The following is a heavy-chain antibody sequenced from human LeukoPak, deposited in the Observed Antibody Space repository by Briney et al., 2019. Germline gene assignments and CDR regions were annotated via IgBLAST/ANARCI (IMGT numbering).Heavy chain of an antibody. V-gene: IGHV4-30-4*08. CDR1: GGSISSGDYY. CDR2: IYYSGST. J-gene: IGHJ4*02. D-gene: IGHD6-19*01. CDR3: AREQWRRGFDY. Sequence: SETLSLTCTVSGGSISSGDYYWSWIRQPPGKGLEWIGYIYYSGSTYYNPSLKSRVTISVDTSKNQFSLKLSSVTAADTAVYYCAREQWRRGFDYWGQGTLVTVSS.